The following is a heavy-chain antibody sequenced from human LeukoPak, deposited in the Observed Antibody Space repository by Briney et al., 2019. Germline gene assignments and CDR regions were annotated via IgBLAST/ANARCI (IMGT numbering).Heavy chain of an antibody. V-gene: IGHV4-30-2*01. CDR2: IYHSGST. Sequence: SETLSLTCTVSGGSISSGGYYWSWIRQPPGKGLEWIGYIYHSGSTYYNPSLKSRVTISVDRSKNQFSLKLSSVTAADTAVYYCASNRRIGIAARPVLGFDYWGQGTLVTVSS. D-gene: IGHD6-6*01. CDR1: GGSISSGGYY. J-gene: IGHJ4*02. CDR3: ASNRRIGIAARPVLGFDY.